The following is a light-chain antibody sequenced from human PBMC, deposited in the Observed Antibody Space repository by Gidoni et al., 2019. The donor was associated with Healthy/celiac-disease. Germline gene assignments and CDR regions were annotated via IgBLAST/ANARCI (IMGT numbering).Light chain of an antibody. CDR1: QSVSSSY. Sequence: EIVLTQSPGTLSLSPGERATLSCRASQSVSSSYLAWYQQKPGQAPRLLIYGASSRATGIPERCSGSGSGTDFTLTISRLEPEDFAVYYCQQYGSSPLTFGQGTKVEIK. J-gene: IGKJ1*01. CDR3: QQYGSSPLT. CDR2: GAS. V-gene: IGKV3-20*01.